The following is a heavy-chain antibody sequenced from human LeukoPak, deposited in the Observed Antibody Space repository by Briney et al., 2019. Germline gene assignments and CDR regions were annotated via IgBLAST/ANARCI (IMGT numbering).Heavy chain of an antibody. CDR1: GFSFRSYW. D-gene: IGHD1-1*01. V-gene: IGHV3-74*01. CDR3: TRGGTTFDY. CDR2: IDTDGSST. J-gene: IGHJ4*02. Sequence: GGSLRLSCAASGFSFRSYWMHWVRLPPGKGLVWVSRIDTDGSSTAYADSVKGRFTISRDNAKNTLYLRMYSLRAEDTAIYYCTRGGTTFDYWGQGTLVTASS.